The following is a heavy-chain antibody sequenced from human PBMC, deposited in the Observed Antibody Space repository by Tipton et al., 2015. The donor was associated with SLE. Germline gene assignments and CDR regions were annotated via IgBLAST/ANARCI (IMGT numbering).Heavy chain of an antibody. CDR2: ISSNKRKV. V-gene: IGHV3-21*01. CDR1: GFGFSSYS. Sequence: SLRLSCAASGFGFSSYSMNWVRLAPGKGLEWVSSISSNKRKVDYADSVKGRFTVSRDNAKNSLYLQMNSLRAEDTAVYYCARLQWLLLDYWGQGTLVTVSS. D-gene: IGHD6-19*01. J-gene: IGHJ4*02. CDR3: ARLQWLLLDY.